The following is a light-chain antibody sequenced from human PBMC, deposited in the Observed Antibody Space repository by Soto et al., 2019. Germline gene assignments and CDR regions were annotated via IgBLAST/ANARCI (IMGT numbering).Light chain of an antibody. CDR3: QHLNSFLVT. J-gene: IGKJ5*01. Sequence: QLTQSPSSLSASVGDRVTITCRASLGTNNFVTWYQQKPGRAPKLLIYAASTLQSGVPSRFSGSGSGTNFTLTISSLQPEDFATDYCQHLNSFLVTFGQGTRLEIK. CDR1: LGTNNF. CDR2: AAS. V-gene: IGKV1-9*01.